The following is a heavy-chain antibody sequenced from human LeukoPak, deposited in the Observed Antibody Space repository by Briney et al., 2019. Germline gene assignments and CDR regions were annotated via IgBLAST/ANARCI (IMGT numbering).Heavy chain of an antibody. CDR3: ASYSASGAYFGQ. Sequence: LETLSLTCTVSGVSISSYYWSWIRQPAGKGLEWIGRIYSSGNTNYNPSLKSRVTMSVDTSQNQFSLKLGSVTAADTALYFCASYSASGAYFGQWGQGILVTVSS. CDR1: GVSISSYY. D-gene: IGHD6-13*01. V-gene: IGHV4-4*07. CDR2: IYSSGNT. J-gene: IGHJ4*02.